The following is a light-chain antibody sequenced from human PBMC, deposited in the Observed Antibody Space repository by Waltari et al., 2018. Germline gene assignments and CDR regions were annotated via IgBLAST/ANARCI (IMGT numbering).Light chain of an antibody. CDR1: SSDIGSIYH. CDR2: GNV. V-gene: IGLV1-40*01. J-gene: IGLJ2*01. Sequence: QSVLTQPPSVSGAPGQRVTISCTGSSSDIGSIYHVHWYQQLPRTAPRLLIYGNVKRPSGVPDRFSGSKSGASASLAITGLQAEDEADYYCQSYDSSLSAVVFGGGTKLTVL. CDR3: QSYDSSLSAVV.